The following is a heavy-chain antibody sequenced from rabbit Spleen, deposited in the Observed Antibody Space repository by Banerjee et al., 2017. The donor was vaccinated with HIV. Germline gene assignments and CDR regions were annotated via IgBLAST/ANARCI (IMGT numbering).Heavy chain of an antibody. Sequence: QEQLVESGGGLVQPEGSLTLTCTAAGFSFSSSYYMCWVRQAPGKGLEWIACIYNGDGATWYANWVNGRFTISRSTSLNTVDLKLTNLTAADTATYFCGRGSATMTMVITGYYLSVWGPGTLVTVS. CDR2: IYNGDGAT. CDR1: GFSFSSSYY. CDR3: GRGSATMTMVITGYYLSV. D-gene: IGHD2-1*01. J-gene: IGHJ4*01. V-gene: IGHV1S43*01.